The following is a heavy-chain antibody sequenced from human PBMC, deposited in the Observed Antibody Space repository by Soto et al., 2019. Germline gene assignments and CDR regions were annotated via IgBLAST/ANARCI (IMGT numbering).Heavy chain of an antibody. CDR3: ARVNVESYWYFDL. Sequence: ASVKVSCKASGGTFSSYTISWVRQAPGQGLEWMGRIISILGIANYAQKFQGRVTITADKSTSTAYMELRSLRSDDTAVYYCARVNVESYWYFDLWGRGTLVTVSS. V-gene: IGHV1-69*02. J-gene: IGHJ2*01. CDR2: IISILGIA. CDR1: GGTFSSYT.